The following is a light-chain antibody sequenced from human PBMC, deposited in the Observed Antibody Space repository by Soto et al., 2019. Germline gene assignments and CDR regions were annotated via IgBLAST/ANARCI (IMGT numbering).Light chain of an antibody. J-gene: IGKJ1*01. CDR2: AAS. CDR1: QSISSY. CDR3: QQSYSTLWT. V-gene: IGKV1-39*01. Sequence: DIQMTQSPSSLSASVGDRVTITCRASQSISSYLNWYQQKPGKDPKLLIYAASSLQSGVPTRFSGSGSGTDFTLTISILQPEDFATYYCQQSYSTLWTFGQGTKVEIK.